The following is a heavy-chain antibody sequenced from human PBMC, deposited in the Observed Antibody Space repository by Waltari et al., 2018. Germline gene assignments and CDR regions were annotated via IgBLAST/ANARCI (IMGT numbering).Heavy chain of an antibody. J-gene: IGHJ4*02. CDR3: AREGGFSGYDFAY. V-gene: IGHV4-59*01. CDR2: IFYNGNT. Sequence: QVQLQESGPGLGKPSETLSLTFTVSNGSLSPYYWNWIRQSPGKRLEWIGYIFYNGNTNYNPSLKGRVTISLDTSKKPFYLEMISVCPAETAVYYCAREGGFSGYDFAYWGQGTLVTVSS. D-gene: IGHD5-12*01. CDR1: NGSLSPYY.